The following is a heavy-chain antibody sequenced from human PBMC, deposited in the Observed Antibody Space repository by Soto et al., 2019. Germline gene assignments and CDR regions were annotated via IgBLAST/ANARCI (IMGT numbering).Heavy chain of an antibody. Sequence: QVQLVESGGGVVQPGRSLRLSCAASGFTFSSYAMHWVRQAPGKGLEWVAVISYDGSNKYYADSVKGRFTISRDNSKNTLYLQIPSVRAEDTAVYYCARDPSTAVYCSGGSCYANPFGYFDYWGQGTLVTVSS. D-gene: IGHD2-15*01. CDR2: ISYDGSNK. CDR3: ARDPSTAVYCSGGSCYANPFGYFDY. V-gene: IGHV3-30*14. CDR1: GFTFSSYA. J-gene: IGHJ4*02.